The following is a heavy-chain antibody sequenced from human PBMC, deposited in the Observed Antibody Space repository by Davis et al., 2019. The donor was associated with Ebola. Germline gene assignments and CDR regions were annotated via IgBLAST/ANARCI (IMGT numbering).Heavy chain of an antibody. CDR3: ARDPAHGVY. J-gene: IGHJ4*02. CDR2: ISYDGSNK. D-gene: IGHD3-16*01. Sequence: PGGSLRLSCAASGFTFSSYAMHWVRQAPGKGLEWVAVISYDGSNKYYADSVKGRFTISRDNSKNTLYLQMNSLRAEDTAVYYCARDPAHGVYWGQGTLVTVSS. CDR1: GFTFSSYA. V-gene: IGHV3-30-3*01.